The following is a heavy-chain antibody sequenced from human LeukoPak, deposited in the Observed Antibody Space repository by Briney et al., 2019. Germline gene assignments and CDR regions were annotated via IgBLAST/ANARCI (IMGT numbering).Heavy chain of an antibody. Sequence: SETLSLTCAVCGGSFSGYYWSWIRQPPGKGLEWIGEINHSGSTNYNPSLKSRVTISVDTSKNQFSLKLSSVTAADTAVYYCARVFYDSSGYYPPNNWFDPWGQGTLVTVSS. CDR1: GGSFSGYY. CDR2: INHSGST. CDR3: ARVFYDSSGYYPPNNWFDP. J-gene: IGHJ5*02. V-gene: IGHV4-34*01. D-gene: IGHD3-22*01.